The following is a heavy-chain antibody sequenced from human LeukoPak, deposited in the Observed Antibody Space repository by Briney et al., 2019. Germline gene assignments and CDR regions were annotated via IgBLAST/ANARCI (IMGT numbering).Heavy chain of an antibody. V-gene: IGHV6-1*01. CDR2: TYYRSKWYN. J-gene: IGHJ4*02. CDR3: ARGFTTFYDSSGYPYFDY. CDR1: GDSVSSNSAA. D-gene: IGHD3-22*01. Sequence: SQTLSLTCAISGDSVSSNSAAWNWIRQSPSRGLEWLGRTYYRSKWYNDYAVSVKSRITINPDTSKNQFSLQLNSVTPEDTAVYYCARGFTTFYDSSGYPYFDYWGQGTLVTVSS.